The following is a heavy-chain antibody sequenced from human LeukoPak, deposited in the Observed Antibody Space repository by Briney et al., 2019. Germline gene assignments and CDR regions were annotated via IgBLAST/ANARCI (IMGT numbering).Heavy chain of an antibody. V-gene: IGHV4-38-2*02. D-gene: IGHD5-18*01. Sequence: SETLSLTCSVSSYSISSGYSISSGYYWGWIRQPPGKGLEWIGSIHHSGITYYNTSLKSRVTISVDTSKNQFSLKLSSVTAADTAVYYCARDKRGYTYGEYNWFDPWGQGTLVTVSS. CDR1: SYSISSGYSISSGYY. CDR2: IHHSGIT. J-gene: IGHJ5*02. CDR3: ARDKRGYTYGEYNWFDP.